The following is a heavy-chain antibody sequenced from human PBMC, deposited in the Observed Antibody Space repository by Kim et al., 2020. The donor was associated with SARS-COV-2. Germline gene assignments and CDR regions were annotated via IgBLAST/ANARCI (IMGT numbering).Heavy chain of an antibody. CDR1: GGSFSGYY. CDR3: ARRRVTMIVGVIKSGGMDV. CDR2: INHSGST. Sequence: SETLSLTCAVYGGSFSGYYWSWIRQPPGKGLEWIGEINHSGSTNYNPSLKSRVTISVDTSKNQFSLKLSSVTAADTAVYYCARRRVTMIVGVIKSGGMDV. J-gene: IGHJ6*01. V-gene: IGHV4-34*01. D-gene: IGHD3-22*01.